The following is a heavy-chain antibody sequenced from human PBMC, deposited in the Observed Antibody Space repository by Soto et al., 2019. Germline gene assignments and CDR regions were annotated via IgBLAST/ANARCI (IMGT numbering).Heavy chain of an antibody. CDR1: GGTFSSYA. D-gene: IGHD6-13*01. CDR3: ARGIAAAGTGWFDP. CDR2: INPSGGST. J-gene: IGHJ5*02. Sequence: ASVKGSCKASGGTFSSYAISWVRQAPGQGLEWMGIINPSGGSTSYAQKFQGRVTMTRDESTSTAYMELSSLRSEDTAVYYCARGIAAAGTGWFDPWGQGTLVTVSS. V-gene: IGHV1-46*01.